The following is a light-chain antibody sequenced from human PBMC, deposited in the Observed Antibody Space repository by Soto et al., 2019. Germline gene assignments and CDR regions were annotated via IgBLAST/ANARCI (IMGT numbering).Light chain of an antibody. CDR3: QQYGSSPLT. CDR2: GAS. Sequence: EIVLTQSPGTLSLSPGERATLSCRASQSVSSSYLAWYQQKPGQAPRLLIYGASSRDTGIPDRFSGSGSGTDFTLTISRLEPEDFAVYYCQQYGSSPLTFGGGTKVDI. CDR1: QSVSSSY. V-gene: IGKV3-20*01. J-gene: IGKJ4*01.